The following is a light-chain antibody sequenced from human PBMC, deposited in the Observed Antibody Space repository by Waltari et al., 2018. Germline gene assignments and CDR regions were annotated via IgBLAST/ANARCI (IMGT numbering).Light chain of an antibody. V-gene: IGKV2-40*01. CDR3: MQHKALPRT. Sequence: DTVMTQTPLPLPVTPGEPASISCRSSQSLLHTDGYTYLDWYLQKPGQSPQLLIYGGSNRASGVPDRFSGSGSGTDFTLKISKVEAEDVGVYYCMQHKALPRTFGQGTKVEIK. J-gene: IGKJ1*01. CDR2: GGS. CDR1: QSLLHTDGYTY.